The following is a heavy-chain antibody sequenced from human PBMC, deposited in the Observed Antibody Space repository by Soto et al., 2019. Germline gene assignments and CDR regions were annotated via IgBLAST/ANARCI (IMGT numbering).Heavy chain of an antibody. V-gene: IGHV4-61*08. CDR1: GDSVSSGDYY. CDR2: VYFSGST. Sequence: KTSETLYLTCSFSGDSVSSGDYYWSGIRQPQGKGLEWIGHVYFSGSTNYIPSLKSRLTMSVDTAKNQFSLKLNSVTAADTAVYYCARIPVDTSMLYWSDPWGQGTKVTVSS. D-gene: IGHD5-18*01. J-gene: IGHJ5*02. CDR3: ARIPVDTSMLYWSDP.